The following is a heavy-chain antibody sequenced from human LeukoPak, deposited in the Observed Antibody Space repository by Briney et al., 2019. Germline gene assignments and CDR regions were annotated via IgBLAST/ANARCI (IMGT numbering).Heavy chain of an antibody. Sequence: PSETLSLTCTVSGGSISSGGYYWSWIRQHPGKGLEWIGYIYYSGSTYYNPSLKSRVTISVDTSKNQFSLKLSSVTAADTAVYYCARVAHYDSRGSRPLDAFDIWGQGTMVTVSS. CDR2: IYYSGST. CDR3: ARVAHYDSRGSRPLDAFDI. V-gene: IGHV4-31*03. D-gene: IGHD3-22*01. J-gene: IGHJ3*02. CDR1: GGSISSGGYY.